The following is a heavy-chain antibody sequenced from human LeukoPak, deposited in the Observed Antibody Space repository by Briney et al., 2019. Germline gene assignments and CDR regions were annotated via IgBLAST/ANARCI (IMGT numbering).Heavy chain of an antibody. J-gene: IGHJ6*03. V-gene: IGHV3-30*02. D-gene: IGHD5-12*01. Sequence: GGSLRLSCAASGFTFSSYGMHWVRQAPGKGLEGVAVIRYDGSNKYYADSVKGRFTISRDNSKNTLYLQMKSLRAEDTAVYYCAKGGGYEAQYYYYYLDVWGKGTTVTISS. CDR2: IRYDGSNK. CDR3: AKGGGYEAQYYYYYLDV. CDR1: GFTFSSYG.